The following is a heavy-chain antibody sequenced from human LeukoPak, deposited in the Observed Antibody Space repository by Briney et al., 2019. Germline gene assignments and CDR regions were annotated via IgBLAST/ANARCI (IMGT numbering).Heavy chain of an antibody. CDR3: ATGDSSGYFGVVDY. D-gene: IGHD3-22*01. Sequence: GGSLRLSWAASGFTFTTYGMNWVRQAPGKGLEWISSMSKSSTYTHYADSVKGRFTISRDNAKNTLYLQMTSLRAEDTAVYYCATGDSSGYFGVVDYWGQGTLVTVSS. J-gene: IGHJ4*02. CDR2: MSKSSTYT. CDR1: GFTFTTYG. V-gene: IGHV3-21*01.